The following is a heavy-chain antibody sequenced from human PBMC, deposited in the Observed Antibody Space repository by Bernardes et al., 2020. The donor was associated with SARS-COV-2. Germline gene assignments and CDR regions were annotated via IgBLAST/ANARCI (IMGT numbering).Heavy chain of an antibody. Sequence: ASVKVSCKASGYTFSDYYIHWLRQAPGQGFEWMGWISPKSGASNYAQKFQGRVTMTRDTAISTEYMQVSSLRAEDTAVYYCAKGELVSTPRSLDIRGRGTLVTVSS. D-gene: IGHD3-10*01. CDR3: AKGELVSTPRSLDI. CDR2: ISPKSGAS. V-gene: IGHV1-2*02. CDR1: GYTFSDYY. J-gene: IGHJ2*01.